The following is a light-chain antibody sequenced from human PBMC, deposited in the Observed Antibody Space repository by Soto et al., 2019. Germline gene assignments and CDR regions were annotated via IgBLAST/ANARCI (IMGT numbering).Light chain of an antibody. J-gene: IGLJ3*02. Sequence: QAVVTQPPSASGTPGQRVTVSCSGSSSNIGSNTVNWYQLLPGTAPKLLISSNNQRPSGVPDRFSGSKSGTSASLAISGLQSEDEADYYCAAWDDSLNGSVFGGGTKLTVL. CDR2: SNN. CDR3: AAWDDSLNGSV. CDR1: SSNIGSNT. V-gene: IGLV1-44*01.